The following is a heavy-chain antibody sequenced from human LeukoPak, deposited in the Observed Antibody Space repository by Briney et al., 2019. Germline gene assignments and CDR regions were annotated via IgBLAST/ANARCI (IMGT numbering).Heavy chain of an antibody. CDR2: ISGSSSNR. J-gene: IGHJ4*02. V-gene: IGHV3-21*01. CDR3: AGSAYYRDFDY. Sequence: PGGSLRLSCAASGFTFSNYAMNWVRQAPGEGLEWVSVISGSSSNRYYADSVKGRFTISRDNAKNSLYLQMNSLRAEDTAVYYCAGSAYYRDFDYWGQGTLVTVSS. D-gene: IGHD3-22*01. CDR1: GFTFSNYA.